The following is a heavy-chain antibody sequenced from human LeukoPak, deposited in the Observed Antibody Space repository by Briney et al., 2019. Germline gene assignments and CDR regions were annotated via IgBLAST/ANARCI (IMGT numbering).Heavy chain of an antibody. Sequence: SETLSLTCSVSGASLNYWGWIRQSPGKGLEWLGYISDTGKTDYNPSLKSRGTLSLDTSENQFSLRLTSVTAADTAVYYCVTGYYEPFDNWGQGTLVTVSS. V-gene: IGHV4-59*01. CDR3: VTGYYEPFDN. D-gene: IGHD3-3*01. CDR2: ISDTGKT. J-gene: IGHJ4*02. CDR1: GASLNY.